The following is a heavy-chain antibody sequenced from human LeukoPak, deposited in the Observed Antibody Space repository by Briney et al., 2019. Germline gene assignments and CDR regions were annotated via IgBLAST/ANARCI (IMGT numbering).Heavy chain of an antibody. J-gene: IGHJ3*02. CDR1: GGSISSSSYY. V-gene: IGHV4-39*01. Sequence: SETLSLTCTVSGGSISSSSYYWGWIRQPPGQGLEWIGSIYYSGSTYYNPSLKSRVTISVDTSKNQFSLKLSSVTAADTAVYYCARLIAVAGWLLDAFDIWGQGTMVTVSS. D-gene: IGHD6-19*01. CDR2: IYYSGST. CDR3: ARLIAVAGWLLDAFDI.